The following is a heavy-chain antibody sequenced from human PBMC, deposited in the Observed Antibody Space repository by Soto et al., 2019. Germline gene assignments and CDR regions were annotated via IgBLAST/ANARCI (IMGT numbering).Heavy chain of an antibody. CDR2: IKDKVDGGTT. Sequence: GGSLRLSCAASRFTFSNAWMSWVRQAPGKGLEWVGRIKDKVDGGTTDYAAPVKGRFTISRDDSKNTLYLQMNSLKSEDTAVYYCTTDDPINKYWGRGTLVTVSS. CDR1: RFTFSNAW. J-gene: IGHJ4*02. V-gene: IGHV3-15*01. CDR3: TTDDPINKY.